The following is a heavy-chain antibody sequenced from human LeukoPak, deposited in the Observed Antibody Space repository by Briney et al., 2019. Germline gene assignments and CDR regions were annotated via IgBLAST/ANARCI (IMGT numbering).Heavy chain of an antibody. CDR3: TTAGKFYYGSGSPSWFDP. J-gene: IGHJ5*02. CDR1: GYSFTDYF. D-gene: IGHD3-10*01. V-gene: IGHV1-69-2*01. CDR2: VDPEDGET. Sequence: GASVEVSCKASGYSFTDYFMHWVQQAPGKGLEWMGRVDPEDGETIYGEKFQGRVTITADTSTDTAYMELSSLRSEDTAVYYCTTAGKFYYGSGSPSWFDPWGQGTLVTVSS.